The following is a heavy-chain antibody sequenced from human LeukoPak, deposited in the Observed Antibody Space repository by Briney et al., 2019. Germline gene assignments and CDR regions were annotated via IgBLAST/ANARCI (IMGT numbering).Heavy chain of an antibody. CDR1: GGSISRYY. V-gene: IGHV4-4*07. D-gene: IGHD1-1*01. Sequence: PSETLSLTCTVSGGSISRYYWSWIRQPAGKGLEWIGRIYTSGSTNYNPSLRSRVTMSVDTSKNQFSLKLSSVTAADTAVFYCARDRGPGTPGYFDYWGQGTLVTVSS. CDR3: ARDRGPGTPGYFDY. J-gene: IGHJ4*02. CDR2: IYTSGST.